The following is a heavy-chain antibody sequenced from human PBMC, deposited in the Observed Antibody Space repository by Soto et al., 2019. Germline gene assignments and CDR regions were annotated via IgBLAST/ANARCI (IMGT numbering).Heavy chain of an antibody. CDR2: IYYSGST. D-gene: IGHD3-3*01. J-gene: IGHJ4*02. Sequence: KTSETLSLTCTVSGGSISSSSYYWGWIRQPPGKGLEWIGSIYYSGSTYYNPSLKSQVTISVDTSKNQFSLKLSSVTAADTAVYYCARLEKSRWSEWLLFHFDYWGQGTLVTVSS. CDR1: GGSISSSSYY. CDR3: ARLEKSRWSEWLLFHFDY. V-gene: IGHV4-39*01.